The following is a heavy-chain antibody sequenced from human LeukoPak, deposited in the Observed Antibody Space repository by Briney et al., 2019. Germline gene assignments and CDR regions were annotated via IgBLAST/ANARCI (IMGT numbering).Heavy chain of an antibody. CDR3: TRDEPQYYYDSRGYYAYFDF. D-gene: IGHD3-22*01. CDR1: GFTIVDYD. J-gene: IGHJ4*02. Sequence: GGTLTLACTVSGFTIVDYDLSWFWLAQGPGQGREGFIRSKDYGGTTECAASVKGRFTISRDGSKSIAYLQMNSLKTEDTAVYYCTRDEPQYYYDSRGYYAYFDFWCQGTLVTVSS. CDR2: IRSKDYGGTT. V-gene: IGHV3-49*01.